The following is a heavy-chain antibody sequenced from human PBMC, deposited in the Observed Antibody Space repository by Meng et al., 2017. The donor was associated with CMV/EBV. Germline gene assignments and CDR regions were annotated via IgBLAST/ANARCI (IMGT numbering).Heavy chain of an antibody. Sequence: TLSLTSAVYGGSFSGDYWSRIRQPPGKGLEWIGEINHSGSTNYNPSLKSRVTISVDTSKNQFALKLSSVAAADTAVYYCARGGPFDPWGQGTLVTVSS. CDR1: GGSFSGDY. V-gene: IGHV4-34*01. J-gene: IGHJ5*02. CDR3: ARGGPFDP. CDR2: INHSGST.